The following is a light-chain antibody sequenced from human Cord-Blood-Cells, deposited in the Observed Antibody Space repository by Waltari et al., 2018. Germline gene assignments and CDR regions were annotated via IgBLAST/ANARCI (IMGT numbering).Light chain of an antibody. CDR1: SSNIGAGYD. Sequence: QSVLTQPPSVSGAPGQRVTISCTGSSSNIGAGYDVHWYQQLPGTAPKLLIYGNSNRPSGVPDRFSGSKSRTSASLAITGLQAEDEADYYCQSYDSSLSGVVFGGGTKLTV. CDR3: QSYDSSLSGVV. CDR2: GNS. V-gene: IGLV1-40*01. J-gene: IGLJ2*01.